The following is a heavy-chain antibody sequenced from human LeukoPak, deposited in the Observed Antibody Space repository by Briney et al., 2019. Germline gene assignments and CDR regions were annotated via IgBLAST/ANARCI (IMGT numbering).Heavy chain of an antibody. Sequence: PSETLSLTCTVSGGSINSYYWNWIRQPPGKGLEWIGYIYYSGSTTNNPSLKSRVTISVDTSKNQFSLKLSSVTAADTAVYYCARRWGYSSSPHFDYWGQGTLVTVSS. D-gene: IGHD6-6*01. J-gene: IGHJ4*02. CDR1: GGSINSYY. V-gene: IGHV4-59*08. CDR3: ARRWGYSSSPHFDY. CDR2: IYYSGST.